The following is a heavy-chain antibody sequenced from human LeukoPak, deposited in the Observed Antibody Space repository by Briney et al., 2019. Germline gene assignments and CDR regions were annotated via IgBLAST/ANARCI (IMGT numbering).Heavy chain of an antibody. V-gene: IGHV3-33*01. J-gene: IGHJ4*02. CDR3: ASLLRYFDWFPYYFDY. Sequence: GGSLRLSCAASGFTFSNYGMHWVRQAPGKGLEWLAVVWYDDAVKNYADSVKGRFTISRDNSKNTLYLQMNSLRAEDTAVYYCASLLRYFDWFPYYFDYWGQGTLVTVSS. D-gene: IGHD3-9*01. CDR2: VWYDDAVK. CDR1: GFTFSNYG.